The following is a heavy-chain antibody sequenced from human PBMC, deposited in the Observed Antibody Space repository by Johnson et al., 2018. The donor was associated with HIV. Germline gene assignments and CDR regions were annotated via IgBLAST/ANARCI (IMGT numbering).Heavy chain of an antibody. Sequence: VQLVESGGGVAQPERSLRLSCAASGFTFSSSGMLWVRQAPGKGLEWVAVISYDGSNKYYADSVKGRFTISRDNSKNTLYLQMNSLRAEDTAMYYCARSKDCRGGSCPDGFDIWGQGTMVTVSS. D-gene: IGHD2-15*01. J-gene: IGHJ3*02. CDR1: GFTFSSSG. CDR3: ARSKDCRGGSCPDGFDI. CDR2: ISYDGSNK. V-gene: IGHV3-30*19.